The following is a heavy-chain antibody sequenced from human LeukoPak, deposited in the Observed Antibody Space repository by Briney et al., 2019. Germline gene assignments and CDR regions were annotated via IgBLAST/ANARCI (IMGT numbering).Heavy chain of an antibody. J-gene: IGHJ5*02. V-gene: IGHV4-39*01. CDR1: GGSISSSSYY. Sequence: SETLSLTCTVSGGSISSSSYYWGWIRQPPGKGLEWIGSIYYSGSTYYNPSLKSRVTISVDTSKNQFSLKLSSVTAADTAVYYCARHLTYYYDSSGYCFNWFDPWGQGTLVTVSS. CDR3: ARHLTYYYDSSGYCFNWFDP. D-gene: IGHD3-22*01. CDR2: IYYSGST.